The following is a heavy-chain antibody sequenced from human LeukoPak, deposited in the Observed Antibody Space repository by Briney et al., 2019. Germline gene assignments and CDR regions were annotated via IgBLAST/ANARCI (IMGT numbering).Heavy chain of an antibody. CDR3: AGYDFWSGYYWDY. CDR2: IYYSGST. Sequence: SETLSLTCTVSGGSISSYYWSWLRQPPGKGLEWIGYIYYSGSTNYNPSLKSRVTISVDTSKNQLSLKLSSVTAADTAVYYCAGYDFWSGYYWDYWGQGTLVTVSS. V-gene: IGHV4-59*01. J-gene: IGHJ4*02. D-gene: IGHD3-3*01. CDR1: GGSISSYY.